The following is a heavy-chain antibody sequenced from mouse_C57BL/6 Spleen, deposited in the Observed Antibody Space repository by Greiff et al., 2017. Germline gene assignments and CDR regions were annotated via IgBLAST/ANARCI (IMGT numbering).Heavy chain of an antibody. CDR3: ARSAQATAWFAY. V-gene: IGHV1-82*01. J-gene: IGHJ3*01. CDR1: GYAFSSSW. D-gene: IGHD3-2*02. Sequence: VKVVESGPELVKPGASVKISCKASGYAFSSSWMNWVKQRPGKGLEWIGRIYPGDGDTNYNGKFKGKATLAADKSSSTAYMQLGNLTSEDSAVYFCARSAQATAWFAYWDQGTLVTVSA. CDR2: IYPGDGDT.